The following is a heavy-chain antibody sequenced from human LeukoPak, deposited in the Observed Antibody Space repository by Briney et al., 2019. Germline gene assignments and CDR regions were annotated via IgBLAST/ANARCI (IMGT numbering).Heavy chain of an antibody. Sequence: ASVKVSCKASGYTFTSYNMHWVRQAPGQGLEWMGIINPSGGSTSYAQKFQGRVAMTRDMSTSTVYMELSSLRSEDAAVYYCARGDGGNGGGVDYWGQGTLVTVSS. D-gene: IGHD4-23*01. CDR1: GYTFTSYN. CDR2: INPSGGST. V-gene: IGHV1-46*01. J-gene: IGHJ4*02. CDR3: ARGDGGNGGGVDY.